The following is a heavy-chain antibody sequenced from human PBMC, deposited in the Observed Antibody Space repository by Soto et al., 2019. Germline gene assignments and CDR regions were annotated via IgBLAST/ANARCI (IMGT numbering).Heavy chain of an antibody. Sequence: SQTLSLTCAISGDSVSSNSAAWNWIRQSPSRGLEWLGRTYYRSKWYNDYAVSVKSRITINPDTSKNQFSLQLNSVTPEDTAVYYCARENSSSSWWGDYYYYGMDVWGQGTTVTVSS. CDR1: GDSVSSNSAA. V-gene: IGHV6-1*01. D-gene: IGHD6-13*01. CDR3: ARENSSSSWWGDYYYYGMDV. J-gene: IGHJ6*02. CDR2: TYYRSKWYN.